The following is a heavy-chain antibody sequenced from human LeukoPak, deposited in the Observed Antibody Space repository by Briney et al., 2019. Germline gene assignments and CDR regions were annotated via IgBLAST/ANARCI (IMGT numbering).Heavy chain of an antibody. CDR3: ARDTVGSDYDFLTGYRQGYYYGMDV. Sequence: PGGSLRLSCAASGFTVSTSAMSWVRQTPGRGLEWVSSISDSGGSTYYAESVKGRFTISRDNSKNTLYLQMNSLRAENTAVYYCARDTVGSDYDFLTGYRQGYYYGMDVWGQGTTVTVSS. J-gene: IGHJ6*02. V-gene: IGHV3-23*01. CDR2: ISDSGGST. D-gene: IGHD3-9*01. CDR1: GFTVSTSA.